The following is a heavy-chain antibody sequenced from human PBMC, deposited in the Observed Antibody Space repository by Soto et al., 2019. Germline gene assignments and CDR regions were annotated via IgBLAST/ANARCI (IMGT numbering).Heavy chain of an antibody. Sequence: GGSLRLSCAASGFTFSSYRMNWVRQAPGKGLEWVSSISSSSSYIYYADSVKGRFTISRDNAKNSLYLQMNSLRVEDTAVYYCARDVNGYYGMDVWGQGTTVTVSS. D-gene: IGHD4-17*01. V-gene: IGHV3-21*01. J-gene: IGHJ6*02. CDR2: ISSSSSYI. CDR1: GFTFSSYR. CDR3: ARDVNGYYGMDV.